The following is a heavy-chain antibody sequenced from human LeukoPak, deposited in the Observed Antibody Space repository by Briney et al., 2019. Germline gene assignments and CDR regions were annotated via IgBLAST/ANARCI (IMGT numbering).Heavy chain of an antibody. CDR1: GFTVSSSY. CDR3: ARDRRDGYCLGH. V-gene: IGHV3-66*01. D-gene: IGHD5-24*01. CDR2: IYSGGST. J-gene: IGHJ5*02. Sequence: GGSLRLSCAAYGFTVSSSYMSWVRQAPGRGLEWVSVIYSGGSTDYAESVKGRFTISRDNSKNTLYLQMNSLRAEDTAVYYCARDRRDGYCLGHWGQGTPVTVSS.